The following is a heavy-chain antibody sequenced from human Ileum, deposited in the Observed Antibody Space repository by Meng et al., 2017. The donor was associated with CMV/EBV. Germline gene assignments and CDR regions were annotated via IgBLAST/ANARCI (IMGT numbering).Heavy chain of an antibody. CDR3: ARELSYTSALDY. CDR2: INCNDGAT. J-gene: IGHJ4*02. V-gene: IGHV1-46*01. CDR1: GDTFTSCH. D-gene: IGHD2/OR15-2a*01. Sequence: QVPLVQSGAEVKKPGASVKVSCKASGDTFTSCHIHWVRQAPGQGLEWLGLINCNDGATSYAHKFQGRVSMTRDTSTRIVHMELSSLRSEDTALYYCARELSYTSALDYWGQGTLVTVSS.